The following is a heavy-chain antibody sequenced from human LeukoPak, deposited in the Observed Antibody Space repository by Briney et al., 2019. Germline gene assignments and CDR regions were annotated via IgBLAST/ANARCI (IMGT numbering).Heavy chain of an antibody. D-gene: IGHD2-2*01. V-gene: IGHV4-4*07. Sequence: SETLSLTCTVSGGSISSYYWSWIRQPAGKGLEWIGPIYTSGSTNYNPSLKSRVTMSVDTSKNQFSLKLSSVTAADTAVYYCARDPTYCSSTSCQGWFDPWGQGTLVTVSS. CDR2: IYTSGST. CDR1: GGSISSYY. J-gene: IGHJ5*02. CDR3: ARDPTYCSSTSCQGWFDP.